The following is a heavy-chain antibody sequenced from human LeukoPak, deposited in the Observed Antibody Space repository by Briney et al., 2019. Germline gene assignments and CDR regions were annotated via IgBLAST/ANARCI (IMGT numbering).Heavy chain of an antibody. CDR1: GFTFSSYA. Sequence: GGSLRLSCAASGFTFSSYAMNWVRQAPGKGLEWVSAISGSGSSTYYAASVKGRFTISRDNAKNSLSLQINSLRAEDTAMNYCARQPQIAHFDFWGQGTLVSVSS. D-gene: IGHD3-22*01. CDR2: ISGSGSST. CDR3: ARQPQIAHFDF. J-gene: IGHJ4*02. V-gene: IGHV3-23*01.